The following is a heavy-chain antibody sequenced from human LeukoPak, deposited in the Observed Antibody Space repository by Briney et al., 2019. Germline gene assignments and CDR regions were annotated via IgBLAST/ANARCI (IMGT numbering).Heavy chain of an antibody. CDR3: ARGGDHLGYCSGGSCYRTSHYYYYMDV. V-gene: IGHV4-39*07. CDR2: IYYSGST. CDR1: GGSISSSSYY. Sequence: PSETLSLTCTVSGGSISSSSYYWGWIRQPPGKGLEWIGSIYYSGSTYYNPSLKSRVTISVDTSKNQFSLKLSSVTAADTAVYYCARGGDHLGYCSGGSCYRTSHYYYYMDVWGKGTTVTVSS. J-gene: IGHJ6*03. D-gene: IGHD2-15*01.